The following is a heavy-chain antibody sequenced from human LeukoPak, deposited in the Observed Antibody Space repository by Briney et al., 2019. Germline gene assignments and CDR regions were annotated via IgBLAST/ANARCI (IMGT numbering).Heavy chain of an antibody. Sequence: ASVKVSCKASGYTFTGYYMHWVRQAPGQGLEWMGWINPNSGGTNYAQKFQGRVTMTRDTSISTAYMELSRLRSDDTAVYYCARDFKRATVVVPAAMGGYWGQGTLVTVSS. V-gene: IGHV1-2*02. J-gene: IGHJ4*02. CDR3: ARDFKRATVVVPAAMGGY. CDR2: INPNSGGT. D-gene: IGHD2-2*01. CDR1: GYTFTGYY.